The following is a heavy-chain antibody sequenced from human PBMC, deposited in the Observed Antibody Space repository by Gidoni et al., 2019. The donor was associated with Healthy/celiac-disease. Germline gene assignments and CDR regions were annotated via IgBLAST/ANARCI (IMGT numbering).Heavy chain of an antibody. V-gene: IGHV3-23*01. Sequence: EVQLLESGGGLVQPGGSLRLSCAASGFTFSSSAMSWVRQAPGKGPEWVSAISGSGGSTYYADSVKGRFTISRDNSKNTLYLQMNSLRAEDTAVYYCAKDKTDLRYSSSFMDDYWGQGTLVTVSS. J-gene: IGHJ4*02. CDR1: GFTFSSSA. CDR2: ISGSGGST. D-gene: IGHD6-6*01. CDR3: AKDKTDLRYSSSFMDDY.